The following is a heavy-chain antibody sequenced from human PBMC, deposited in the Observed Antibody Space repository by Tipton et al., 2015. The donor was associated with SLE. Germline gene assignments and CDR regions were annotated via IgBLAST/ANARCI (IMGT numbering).Heavy chain of an antibody. V-gene: IGHV4-39*07. CDR3: ARGQSSSWYN. CDR1: GGSISSSSYY. Sequence: TLSLTCTVSGGSISSSSYYWGWIRQPPGKGLEWIGSIYYSGSTNYNPSLKSRVTISVDTSKNQFSLKLSSVTAADTAVYYCARGQSSSWYNWGQGTLVTVSS. D-gene: IGHD6-13*01. J-gene: IGHJ4*02. CDR2: IYYSGST.